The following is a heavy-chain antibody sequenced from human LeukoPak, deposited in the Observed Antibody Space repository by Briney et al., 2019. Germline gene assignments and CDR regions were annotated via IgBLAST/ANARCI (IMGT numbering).Heavy chain of an antibody. V-gene: IGHV3-30-3*01. Sequence: PGGSLRLSCAASGFTFSNYAMHWVRQAPGKGLEWVVVISYDGSDTYYADSVRGRFTISRDNSKDTLYLQMTSLRPEDTAVYYCARGVAPFDYWGQGTLVTVSS. CDR3: ARGVAPFDY. D-gene: IGHD2-15*01. J-gene: IGHJ4*02. CDR1: GFTFSNYA. CDR2: ISYDGSDT.